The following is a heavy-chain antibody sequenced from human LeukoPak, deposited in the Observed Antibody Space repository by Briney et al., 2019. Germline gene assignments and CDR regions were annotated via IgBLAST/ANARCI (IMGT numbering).Heavy chain of an antibody. CDR1: GFTVSSNY. CDR3: ARQRGLLMYYFDY. V-gene: IGHV3-66*01. D-gene: IGHD1-26*01. J-gene: IGHJ4*02. Sequence: GGSLRLSCAASGFTVSSNYMSWVRQAPGKGLEWVSVIYSGGSTYYADSVKGRFTISRDNSKNTLYPQMNSLRAEDTAVYYCARQRGLLMYYFDYWGQGTLVTVSS. CDR2: IYSGGST.